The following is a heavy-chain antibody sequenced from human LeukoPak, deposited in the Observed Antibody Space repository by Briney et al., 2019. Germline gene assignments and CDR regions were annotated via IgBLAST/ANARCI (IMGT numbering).Heavy chain of an antibody. D-gene: IGHD2-21*01. V-gene: IGHV4-31*03. J-gene: IGHJ4*02. Sequence: SETLSLTCTVSGGSISSGGYYWSWIRRHPGKGLEWIGYIYYSGSTYYNPSLKSRVTISVDTSKNQFSLKLSSVTAADTAVYYCARGAIAYCGGDCYDYWGQGTLVTVSS. CDR3: ARGAIAYCGGDCYDY. CDR1: GGSISSGGYY. CDR2: IYYSGST.